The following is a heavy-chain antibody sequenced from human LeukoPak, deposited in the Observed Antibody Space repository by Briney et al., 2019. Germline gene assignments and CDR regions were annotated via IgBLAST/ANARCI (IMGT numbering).Heavy chain of an antibody. D-gene: IGHD6-13*01. CDR1: GGSISSSSYY. CDR2: IYYSGST. Sequence: PSETLSLTCTVSGGSISSSSYYWGWIRQPPGKGLEWIGSIYYSGSTYYNPSLKSRVTISVDTSKNYFSLKLSSVTAADTAVYYCARSVGGSNWTPSYYWGQGTLVTVSS. J-gene: IGHJ4*02. V-gene: IGHV4-39*02. CDR3: ARSVGGSNWTPSYY.